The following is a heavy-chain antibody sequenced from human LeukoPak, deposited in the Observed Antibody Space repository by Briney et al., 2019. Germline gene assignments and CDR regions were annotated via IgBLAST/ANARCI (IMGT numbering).Heavy chain of an antibody. D-gene: IGHD5-12*01. CDR2: IIPILGIA. Sequence: SVKVSCKASGGTFSSYAISWVRQAPGQGLEWMGRIIPILGIANYAQKFQGRVTITADKSTSTAYMELSSLRSEDTAVYYCARGRGSEATILRYWGQGTLVTVSS. CDR1: GGTFSSYA. V-gene: IGHV1-69*04. CDR3: ARGRGSEATILRY. J-gene: IGHJ4*02.